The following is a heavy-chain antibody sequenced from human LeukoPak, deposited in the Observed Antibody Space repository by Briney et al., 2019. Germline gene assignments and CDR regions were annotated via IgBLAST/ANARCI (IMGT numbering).Heavy chain of an antibody. V-gene: IGHV3-66*01. CDR2: IYSGGST. CDR3: ARDHVTRSGSYLWSVYDY. J-gene: IGHJ4*02. Sequence: GGSLRLSCAASGFTVSSNYMSWVRQAPGKGLEWVPVIYSGGSTYYADSVKGRFTISRDNSKNTLYLQMNSLRAEDTAVYYCARDHVTRSGSYLWSVYDYWGQGTLVTVSS. D-gene: IGHD1-26*01. CDR1: GFTVSSNY.